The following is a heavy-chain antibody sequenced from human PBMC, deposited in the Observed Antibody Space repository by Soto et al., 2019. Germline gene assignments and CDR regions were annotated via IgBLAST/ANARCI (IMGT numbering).Heavy chain of an antibody. V-gene: IGHV3-30*18. J-gene: IGHJ4*02. CDR3: AKDQRWIGYFGDLGFNY. Sequence: GGSLRLSCAASGFTFSDFGMHWVRQAPGKGLEWVAVISHDGSNHHYEDSVKGRFTISRDNSKNTLYLQMNSLRTDDTAMYYCAKDQRWIGYFGDLGFNYWGQGTLVTVSS. D-gene: IGHD3-3*01. CDR1: GFTFSDFG. CDR2: ISHDGSNH.